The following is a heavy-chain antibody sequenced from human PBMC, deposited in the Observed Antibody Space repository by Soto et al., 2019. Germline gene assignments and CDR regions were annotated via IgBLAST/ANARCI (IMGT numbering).Heavy chain of an antibody. CDR3: ARVPYRIFGVVPPDYYGMDV. CDR1: RFTVSSYL. CDR2: INSDGSST. V-gene: IGHV3-74*01. J-gene: IGHJ6*02. D-gene: IGHD3-3*01. Sequence: GGSLRLGCAASRFTVSSYLMHWVRQAPGKGLVWVSRINSDGSSTSYADSVKGRFTISRDNAKNTLYLQMNSLRAEDTAVYYCARVPYRIFGVVPPDYYGMDVCGQGPTVTFSS.